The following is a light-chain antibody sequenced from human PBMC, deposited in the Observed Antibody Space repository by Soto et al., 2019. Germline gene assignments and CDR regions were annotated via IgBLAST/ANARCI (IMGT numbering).Light chain of an antibody. Sequence: QSVLTQPPSASGSPGQSVTISCTGTSSDVGGYNYVSWYQQHPGKAPKLMIYADTKRPSGVPDRFSGSKSGNTASLTVSGLQAEDEADYYCSSFAGSNIVVFGGGTKLTVL. CDR2: ADT. J-gene: IGLJ2*01. CDR1: SSDVGGYNY. V-gene: IGLV2-8*01. CDR3: SSFAGSNIVV.